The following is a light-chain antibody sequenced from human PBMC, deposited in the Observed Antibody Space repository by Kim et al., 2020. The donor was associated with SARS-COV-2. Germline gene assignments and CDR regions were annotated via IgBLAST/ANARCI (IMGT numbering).Light chain of an antibody. J-gene: IGLJ1*01. CDR1: SAFSNYK. CDR2: VGTGGIVR. CDR3: GADHGSGTNFVYV. Sequence: CTLSSAFSNYKVDWYQQRPGKGPRFVMRVGTGGIVRSKGDGIPDRFSVLGSGLNRYLTIKNIQEEDESDYHCGADHGSGTNFVYVFGTGTKVTVL. V-gene: IGLV9-49*01.